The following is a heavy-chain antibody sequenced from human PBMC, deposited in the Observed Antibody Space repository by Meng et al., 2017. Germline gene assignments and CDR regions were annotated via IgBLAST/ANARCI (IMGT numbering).Heavy chain of an antibody. D-gene: IGHD2-15*01. V-gene: IGHV4-39*07. Sequence: SETLSLTCTVSGGSISSSSYYWGWIRQPPGKGLEWIGSIYYSGSTYYNPSLKSRVTISVDTSKNQFSLKLSSVTAADTAVYYCAREEPSAGGGSPSFDYWGQGTLVTVS. CDR3: AREEPSAGGGSPSFDY. CDR1: GGSISSSSYY. CDR2: IYYSGST. J-gene: IGHJ4*02.